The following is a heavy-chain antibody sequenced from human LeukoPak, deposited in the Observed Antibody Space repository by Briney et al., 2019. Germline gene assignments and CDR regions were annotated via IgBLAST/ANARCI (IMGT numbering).Heavy chain of an antibody. D-gene: IGHD4-11*01. V-gene: IGHV1-2*02. J-gene: IGHJ4*02. Sequence: ASVKVSCKASGYTFTSYYMHWVRQAPGQGLEWMGWINPNSGGTNYAQKFQGRVTMTRDTSISTAYMELSRLRSDDTAVYYCARDAETRSRGYSNFDYWGQGTLVTVPS. CDR1: GYTFTSYY. CDR2: INPNSGGT. CDR3: ARDAETRSRGYSNFDY.